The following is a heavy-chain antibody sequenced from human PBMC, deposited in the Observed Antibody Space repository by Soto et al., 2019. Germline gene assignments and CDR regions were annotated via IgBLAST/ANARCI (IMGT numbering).Heavy chain of an antibody. J-gene: IGHJ4*02. Sequence: GGSLRLSCAASGFTFSSYGMHWVRQAPGKGLEWVAVIWYDGSNKYYADSVKGRFTISRDNSKNTLYLQMNSLRAEDTAVYYCARALHYYDSSGLYYFDYWGQGTLVTVSS. CDR3: ARALHYYDSSGLYYFDY. CDR2: IWYDGSNK. V-gene: IGHV3-33*01. D-gene: IGHD3-22*01. CDR1: GFTFSSYG.